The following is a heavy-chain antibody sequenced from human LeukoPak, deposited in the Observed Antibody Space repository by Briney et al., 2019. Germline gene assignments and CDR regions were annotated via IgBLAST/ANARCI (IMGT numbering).Heavy chain of an antibody. Sequence: PGGSLRLSCVASGYPFSSYSMNWIRQAPGKGLEWVSYISVSGGVRSYADSVKGRFTISRDNSKNTLYLQMNSLRAEDTAVYYCAKSRSPYSSSSPELDYWGQGTLVTVSS. D-gene: IGHD6-6*01. CDR1: GYPFSSYS. CDR2: ISVSGGVR. CDR3: AKSRSPYSSSSPELDY. V-gene: IGHV3-48*01. J-gene: IGHJ4*02.